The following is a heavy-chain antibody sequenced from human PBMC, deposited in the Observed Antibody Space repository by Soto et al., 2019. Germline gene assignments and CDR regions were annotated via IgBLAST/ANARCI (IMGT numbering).Heavy chain of an antibody. V-gene: IGHV3-23*01. D-gene: IGHD2-15*01. Sequence: GGSLSLSCAASGFPFSSYAMSWVRQAPGKGLEWVSGISDSGGSTYYADSVKGRFTISRDNSKNTLYLQMNSLRAEDTAVYYCANGCGGTCYSRIHYWGQGTLVTVSS. CDR1: GFPFSSYA. J-gene: IGHJ4*02. CDR3: ANGCGGTCYSRIHY. CDR2: ISDSGGST.